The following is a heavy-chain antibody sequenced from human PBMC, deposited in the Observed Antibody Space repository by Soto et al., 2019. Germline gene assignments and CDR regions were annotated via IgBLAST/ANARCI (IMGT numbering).Heavy chain of an antibody. CDR1: GGSISSGDYY. CDR3: AREGYCSSTSCYGWSEYYYYGMDV. CDR2: IYYSGST. D-gene: IGHD2-2*01. Sequence: LSLTCTVSGGSISSGDYYWSWIRQPPGKGLEWIGYIYYSGSTYYNPSLKSRVTISVDTSKNQFSLKLSSVTAADTAVYYCAREGYCSSTSCYGWSEYYYYGMDVWGQGTTVTVSS. V-gene: IGHV4-30-4*01. J-gene: IGHJ6*02.